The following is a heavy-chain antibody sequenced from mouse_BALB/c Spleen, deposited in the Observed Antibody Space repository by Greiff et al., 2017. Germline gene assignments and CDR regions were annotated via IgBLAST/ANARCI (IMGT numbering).Heavy chain of an antibody. V-gene: IGHV3-8*02. CDR2: ISYSGST. CDR1: GDSITSGY. Sequence: ESGPSLVKPSQTLSLTCSVTGDSITSGYWNWIRKFPGNKLEYMGYISYSGSTYYNPSLKSRISITRDTSKNQYYLQLNSVTTEDTATYYCARYGSSQTDYAMDYWGQGTSVTVSS. CDR3: ARYGSSQTDYAMDY. J-gene: IGHJ4*01. D-gene: IGHD1-1*01.